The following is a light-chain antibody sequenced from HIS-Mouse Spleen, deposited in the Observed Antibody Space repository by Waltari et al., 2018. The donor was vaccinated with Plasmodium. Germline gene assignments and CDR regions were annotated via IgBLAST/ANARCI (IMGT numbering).Light chain of an antibody. V-gene: IGLV2-14*03. CDR1: RRAVACSTY. J-gene: IGLJ3*02. CDR2: DVS. CDR3: SSYTSSSTWV. Sequence: QSALTQPASVSGSPGQSITISCPGTRRAVACSTYVPWYQKHPGKAPKLMIYDVSNRPSGVSNRFSGSKSGNTASLTISGLQAEDEADYFCSSYTSSSTWVFGGGTKLTVL.